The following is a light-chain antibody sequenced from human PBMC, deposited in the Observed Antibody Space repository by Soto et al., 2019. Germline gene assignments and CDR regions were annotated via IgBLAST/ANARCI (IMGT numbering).Light chain of an antibody. CDR2: SDN. CDR1: SSNIGSNT. V-gene: IGLV1-44*01. Sequence: QPVLTQPPSASGTPGQRVTISCSGSSSNIGSNTVNWYQQLPGTAPKLLIYSDNQRPSGVPDRFSGSKSGTSASLAISGLQSEDEADYYCATWDDSLNGRGVFGGGTKLT. J-gene: IGLJ2*01. CDR3: ATWDDSLNGRGV.